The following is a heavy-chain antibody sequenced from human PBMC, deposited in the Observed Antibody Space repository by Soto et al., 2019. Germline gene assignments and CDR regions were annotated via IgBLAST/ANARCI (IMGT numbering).Heavy chain of an antibody. CDR1: GYTFTSYG. D-gene: IGHD6-19*01. Sequence: SVKVSCQASGYTFTSYGISWVRQAPGQGLEWMGGIIPIFGTANYAQKFQGRVTITADESTSTAYMELSSLRSEDTAVYYCAIDSSGWYWAAFYFDYWGQGTLVTVSS. J-gene: IGHJ4*02. CDR2: IIPIFGTA. CDR3: AIDSSGWYWAAFYFDY. V-gene: IGHV1-69*13.